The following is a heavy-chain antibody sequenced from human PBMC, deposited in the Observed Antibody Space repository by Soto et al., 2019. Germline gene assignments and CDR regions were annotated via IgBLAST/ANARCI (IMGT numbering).Heavy chain of an antibody. Sequence: QVQLQQSGPGLVKPSQTLSLTCAISGDSVSSNSAAWNWIRQSPSRGLEWLGRTYYRSKWYNDXXVSVKSRITIXXAXSXXPFSLQLNSVTPEDTAVYYCARDSPGYGDYVLFDYWGQGTLVTVSS. D-gene: IGHD4-17*01. CDR2: TYYRSKWYN. J-gene: IGHJ4*02. CDR1: GDSVSSNSAA. V-gene: IGHV6-1*01. CDR3: ARDSPGYGDYVLFDY.